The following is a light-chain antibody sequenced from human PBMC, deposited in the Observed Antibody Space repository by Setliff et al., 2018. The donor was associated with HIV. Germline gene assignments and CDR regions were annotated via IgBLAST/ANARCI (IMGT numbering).Light chain of an antibody. CDR1: SSDVVAYNL. V-gene: IGLV2-23*02. Sequence: QSVLTQPASVSGSPGQSITISCTGPSSDVVAYNLFSWYQHHPGQAPKVIIYEVSERPSGVSSRFFGSQSGDTSSLTILRLRAEDEADYYCCSYIPSNYSYFIGTGTQV. J-gene: IGLJ1*01. CDR3: CSYIPSNYSYF. CDR2: EVS.